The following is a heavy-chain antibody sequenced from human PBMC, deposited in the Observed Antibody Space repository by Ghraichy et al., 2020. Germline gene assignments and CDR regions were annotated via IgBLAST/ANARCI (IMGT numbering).Heavy chain of an antibody. Sequence: TLSLTCTVSGGSVSTENYYWSWIRPPPGKRLEWIGYSYYSGSTTYNPSLRSRVTISVDTSKNQFSLKLSSVTAADTAVYYCARAVGGRDWYFDLWGRGTLVIVSS. V-gene: IGHV4-61*01. CDR2: SYYSGST. J-gene: IGHJ2*01. CDR3: ARAVGGRDWYFDL. D-gene: IGHD4-23*01. CDR1: GGSVSTENYY.